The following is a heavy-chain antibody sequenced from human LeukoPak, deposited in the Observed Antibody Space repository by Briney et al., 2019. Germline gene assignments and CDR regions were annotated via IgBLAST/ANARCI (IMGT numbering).Heavy chain of an antibody. J-gene: IGHJ4*02. Sequence: ASVKVSCKASGYTFTRFGISWVRQAPGQGLEWMGWISAYNGDTNYAQKFQGRVTMTTDTSTSTAYMELRSLKSDDTAVYFCARPYDTSGYYNYYLDYWGQGTLVTVSS. D-gene: IGHD3-22*01. V-gene: IGHV1-18*01. CDR1: GYTFTRFG. CDR3: ARPYDTSGYYNYYLDY. CDR2: ISAYNGDT.